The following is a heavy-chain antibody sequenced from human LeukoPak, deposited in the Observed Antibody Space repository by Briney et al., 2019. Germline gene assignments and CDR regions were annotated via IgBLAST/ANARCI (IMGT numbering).Heavy chain of an antibody. CDR1: GFTFSSYA. CDR2: ISYDGSNK. Sequence: QPGRYLRLSCAASGFTFSSYAMHWVRQAPGKGLEWVAVISYDGSNKYYADSVKGRFTISRDNSKNTLYLQMNSLRAEDTAVYYCARDVAGAFDIWGQGTMVTVPS. CDR3: ARDVAGAFDI. J-gene: IGHJ3*02. D-gene: IGHD6-19*01. V-gene: IGHV3-30-3*01.